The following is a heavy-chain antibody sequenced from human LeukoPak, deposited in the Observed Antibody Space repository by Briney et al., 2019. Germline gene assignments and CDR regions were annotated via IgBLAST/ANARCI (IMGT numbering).Heavy chain of an antibody. CDR2: IYYSGST. CDR3: ARGYYYGSSGYYYVDYYFDY. Sequence: SETLSLTCTVSGGSISSYYWSWIRQPPGKGLVWIGYIYYSGSTNYNPSLKSRVTISVDTSKNQFSLKLSSVTAADTAVYYCARGYYYGSSGYYYVDYYFDYWGQGTLVTVSS. J-gene: IGHJ4*02. CDR1: GGSISSYY. D-gene: IGHD3-22*01. V-gene: IGHV4-59*01.